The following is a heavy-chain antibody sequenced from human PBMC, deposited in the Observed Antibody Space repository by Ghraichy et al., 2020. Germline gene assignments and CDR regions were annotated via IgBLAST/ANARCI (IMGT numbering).Heavy chain of an antibody. D-gene: IGHD5-18*01. CDR2: IWSDGSNK. Sequence: GESLNISCAASGFTFSSHSMHWVRQAPGKGLEWVALIWSDGSNKYYADSEKGRFTISRDNPQSTLYLQMNSLRAEDTAVYYCARDRGYSYGHAFDYWGQGILVTVSA. V-gene: IGHV3-33*01. CDR1: GFTFSSHS. J-gene: IGHJ4*02. CDR3: ARDRGYSYGHAFDY.